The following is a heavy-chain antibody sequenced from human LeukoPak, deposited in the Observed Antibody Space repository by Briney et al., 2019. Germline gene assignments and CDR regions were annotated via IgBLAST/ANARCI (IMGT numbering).Heavy chain of an antibody. Sequence: GGSLRPSSAASGFTFSSYSMNWVRQAPGKGLEWVSSISSSSSYIYYADSVKGRFTISRDNAKNSLYLQMNSLRAEDTAVYYCARDMGGIEGYYFDYWGQGTLVTVSS. CDR1: GFTFSSYS. V-gene: IGHV3-21*01. J-gene: IGHJ4*02. CDR2: ISSSSSYI. CDR3: ARDMGGIEGYYFDY. D-gene: IGHD2-21*01.